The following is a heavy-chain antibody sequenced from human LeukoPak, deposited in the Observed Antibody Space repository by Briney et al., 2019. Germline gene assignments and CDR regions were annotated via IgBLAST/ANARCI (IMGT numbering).Heavy chain of an antibody. D-gene: IGHD5-12*01. Sequence: PGGSLRLSCAASGFTFSSYGMHWVRQAPGKGLEWVAFIRYDGSNKYYADSVKGRFTISRDNSKNTLYLQMNSLRAEDTAVYYCAKGQGYSGYDVRGVFDYWGQGTLVTVSS. J-gene: IGHJ4*02. CDR1: GFTFSSYG. V-gene: IGHV3-30*02. CDR2: IRYDGSNK. CDR3: AKGQGYSGYDVRGVFDY.